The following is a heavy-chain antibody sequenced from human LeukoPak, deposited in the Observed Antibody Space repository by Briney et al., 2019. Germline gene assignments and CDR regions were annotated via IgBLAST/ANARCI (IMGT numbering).Heavy chain of an antibody. J-gene: IGHJ5*02. CDR1: GFTFDDYG. V-gene: IGHV3-20*04. CDR3: AKLSFLSQWWFDP. D-gene: IGHD2-2*01. Sequence: PGGSLRLSCAASGFTFDDYGMSWVRQAPGKGLEWVSGINWNGGSTGYADSVKGRFTISRDNSKNTLYLQMNSLRAEDTAVYYCAKLSFLSQWWFDPWGQGTLVTVSS. CDR2: INWNGGST.